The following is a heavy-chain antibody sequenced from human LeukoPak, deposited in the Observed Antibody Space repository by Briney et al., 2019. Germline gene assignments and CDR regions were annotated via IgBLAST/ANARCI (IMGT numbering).Heavy chain of an antibody. V-gene: IGHV3-7*04. CDR1: GFTFGSYA. J-gene: IGHJ4*02. D-gene: IGHD6-13*01. CDR2: INQDGSKK. Sequence: GGSLRLSCAASGFTFGSYAMHWVRQAPGKGLEWVANINQDGSKKHFVGSVEGRFTISRDNAKNSLYLQMNSLRAEDTAVYYCARDGQYSSSWYDFDYWGQGTLVTVSS. CDR3: ARDGQYSSSWYDFDY.